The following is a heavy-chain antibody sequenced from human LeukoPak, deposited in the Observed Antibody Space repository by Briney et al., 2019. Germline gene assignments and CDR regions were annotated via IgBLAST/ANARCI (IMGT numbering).Heavy chain of an antibody. CDR3: AKVTTYDSWSGYLHDY. J-gene: IGHJ4*02. CDR1: GFTFSSYA. V-gene: IGHV3-23*01. CDR2: ISGSDGIT. Sequence: GSLRLSCAASGFTFSSYAMSWVRQAPGKGLEWVSSISGSDGITHYAASAKGRFTISRDTSKNTLYLQMTRLRAEDTAVYYRAKVTTYDSWSGYLHDYWGQGTLVTAPS. D-gene: IGHD3-3*01.